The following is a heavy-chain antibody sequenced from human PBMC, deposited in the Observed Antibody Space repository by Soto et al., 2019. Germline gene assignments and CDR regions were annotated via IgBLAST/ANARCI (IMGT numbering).Heavy chain of an antibody. Sequence: SETLSLTCAVYGGSFSGYYWSWIRQPPGKGLEWIGEINHSGSTNYNPSLKSRVTISVDTSKNQFSLKLSSVTAADTAVYYCARGRIAALLNWFDPWGQGTLVTVSS. V-gene: IGHV4-34*01. D-gene: IGHD6-6*01. CDR2: INHSGST. CDR1: GGSFSGYY. CDR3: ARGRIAALLNWFDP. J-gene: IGHJ5*02.